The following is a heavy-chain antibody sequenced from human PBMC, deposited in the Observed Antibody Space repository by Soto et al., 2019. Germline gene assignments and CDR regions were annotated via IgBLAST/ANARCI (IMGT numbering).Heavy chain of an antibody. Sequence: PGGSLRLSCAASGSTFSSYWMSWVRQAPGKGLEWVANIKQDGSEKYYVDSVKGRFTISRDNAKNSLYLQMNSLRAEDTAVYYCARDLTMIVDIYYYYYGMDVWGQGTTVTVSS. V-gene: IGHV3-7*03. CDR1: GSTFSSYW. CDR2: IKQDGSEK. D-gene: IGHD3-22*01. J-gene: IGHJ6*02. CDR3: ARDLTMIVDIYYYYYGMDV.